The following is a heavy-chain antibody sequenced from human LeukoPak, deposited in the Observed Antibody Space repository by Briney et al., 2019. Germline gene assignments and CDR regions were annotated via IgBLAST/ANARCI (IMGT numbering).Heavy chain of an antibody. CDR2: ISGSGGST. J-gene: IGHJ4*02. CDR3: AKAVLLWFGELRYYFDY. V-gene: IGHV3-23*01. D-gene: IGHD3-10*01. Sequence: GGSLRLSCAASGFTFSSYAMSWVRQAPGKGLEWVSAISGSGGSTYYADSVKGRFTISRDNSKNTLYLEMNSLRAEDTAVYYCAKAVLLWFGELRYYFDYGGQGTLVTVSS. CDR1: GFTFSSYA.